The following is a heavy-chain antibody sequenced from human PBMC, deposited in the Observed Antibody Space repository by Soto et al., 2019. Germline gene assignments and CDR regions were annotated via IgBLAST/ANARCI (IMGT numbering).Heavy chain of an antibody. J-gene: IGHJ4*02. CDR1: GFTFSSHV. V-gene: IGHV3-23*04. CDR3: AKGYDSSWWEGY. D-gene: IGHD6-13*01. CDR2: ISAHGGST. Sequence: EVQVVESWGGLVQPGGSLRLSCVASGFTFSSHVMTWVRQSPGKGVEWVSSISAHGGSTYYAESVKGRFTISRDNSRNTLSLQMSSLRAEDTAVYYSAKGYDSSWWEGYWGQGTLVTVSS.